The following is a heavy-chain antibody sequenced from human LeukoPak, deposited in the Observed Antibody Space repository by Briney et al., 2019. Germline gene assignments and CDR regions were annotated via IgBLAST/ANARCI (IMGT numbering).Heavy chain of an antibody. CDR1: GGTFSKNV. J-gene: IGHJ6*02. D-gene: IGHD6-19*01. CDR2: IIPFFDVV. V-gene: IGHV1-69*01. Sequence: SVKVSCKASGGTFSKNVVSWVRQAPGQGLEWMGGIIPFFDVVSSAQRFQGRVTITADESTSTAYMELSSLRSEDTAVYYCAKAGYSSGWTRYYGMDVWGQGTTVAVSS. CDR3: AKAGYSSGWTRYYGMDV.